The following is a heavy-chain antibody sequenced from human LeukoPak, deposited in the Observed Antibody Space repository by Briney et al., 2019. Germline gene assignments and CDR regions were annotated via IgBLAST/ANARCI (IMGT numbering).Heavy chain of an antibody. CDR3: ITPLPYSAQ. D-gene: IGHD2-21*01. Sequence: ESGGSLRLSCAASGFTFSSYAMHWVRQAPGKGLEWVGRIKPKTDGETTEYAAPVKDRFSISRDDSKSMMYLQMNSLKTEDTAVYYCITPLPYSAQGGQGTLVTVSS. V-gene: IGHV3-15*07. CDR1: GFTFSSYA. CDR2: IKPKTDGETT. J-gene: IGHJ4*02.